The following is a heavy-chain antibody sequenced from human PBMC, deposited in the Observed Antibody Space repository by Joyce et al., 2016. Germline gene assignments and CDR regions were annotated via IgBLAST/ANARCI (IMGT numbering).Heavy chain of an antibody. Sequence: QVLLVESGGGVVQPGRSLRLSCVASGFPLSSYGMHWVRQAPGKGLEWISTIWYDGSKIYYADSVKGLFTISRDNSKNTLYLEMNSVRAEDTAIYYCASIVTTGLRGDFWGQGTLVTVSS. V-gene: IGHV3-33*01. CDR1: GFPLSSYG. CDR3: ASIVTTGLRGDF. D-gene: IGHD2-21*01. J-gene: IGHJ4*02. CDR2: IWYDGSKI.